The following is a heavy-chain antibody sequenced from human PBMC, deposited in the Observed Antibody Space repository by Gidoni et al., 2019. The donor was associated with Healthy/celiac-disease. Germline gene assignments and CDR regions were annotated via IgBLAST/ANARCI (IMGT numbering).Heavy chain of an antibody. Sequence: EVQLVESGGGLVQPGGSLRLSCAASGFTFSSYAMSWVRQAPGKGLEWVSAISGSGGSTYYADSVKGRFTISRDNSKNTLYLQMNSLRAEDTAVYYCAKDDHEGYYDILTGYRSDWGQGTLVTVSS. CDR2: ISGSGGST. CDR1: GFTFSSYA. J-gene: IGHJ4*02. V-gene: IGHV3-23*04. CDR3: AKDDHEGYYDILTGYRSD. D-gene: IGHD3-9*01.